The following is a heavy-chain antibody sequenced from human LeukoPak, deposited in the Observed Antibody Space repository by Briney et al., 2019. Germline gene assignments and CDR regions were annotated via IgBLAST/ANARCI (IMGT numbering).Heavy chain of an antibody. D-gene: IGHD5-18*01. CDR2: INPNSGGT. CDR1: GYTFTGYY. CDR3: AREAGLYSSYYFDY. Sequence: ASVKVSCKASGYTFTGYYMHWVRQAPGQGLEWVGWINPNSGGTNYAQKFQGRVTMTRDTSISTAYMELSRLRSDDTAVYYCAREAGLYSSYYFDYWGQGTLVTVSS. V-gene: IGHV1-2*02. J-gene: IGHJ4*02.